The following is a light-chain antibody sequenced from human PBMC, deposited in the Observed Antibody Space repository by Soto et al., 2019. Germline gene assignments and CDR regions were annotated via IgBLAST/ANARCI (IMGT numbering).Light chain of an antibody. J-gene: IGKJ1*01. Sequence: ILLTQSPYTLCLSPGERATLSCRASQSVSSSYLAWYQQKSGQAPRLLIYGASNRATGIPDRFSGSGSGTDFTLTISRLEPDDFAVYYCQQYGSSGTFGQGTKVDIK. CDR2: GAS. CDR1: QSVSSSY. CDR3: QQYGSSGT. V-gene: IGKV3-20*01.